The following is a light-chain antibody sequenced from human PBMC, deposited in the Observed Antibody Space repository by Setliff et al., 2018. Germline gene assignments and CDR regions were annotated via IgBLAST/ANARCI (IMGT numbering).Light chain of an antibody. V-gene: IGLV2-8*01. Sequence: QSALTQPPSASGSPGQSVTISCTGTSSDVGGYNYVSWYQQHPGKAPKLMIYVVSKRPSGVPDRFSGSKSCNTASLTVSGLQAEYEADYYCSSYAGSNTPYVFGTGTKVTVL. CDR1: SSDVGGYNY. CDR2: VVS. J-gene: IGLJ1*01. CDR3: SSYAGSNTPYV.